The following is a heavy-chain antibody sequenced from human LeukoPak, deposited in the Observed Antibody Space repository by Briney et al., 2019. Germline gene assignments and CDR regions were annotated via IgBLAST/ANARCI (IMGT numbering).Heavy chain of an antibody. CDR1: GFTFSSYA. D-gene: IGHD3-22*01. Sequence: GGSLRLTCAASGFTFSSYAMSWVRQAPGKGLEWVSAISGSGGSTYYADSVKGRSTISRDNSKNTLFLQMNSLRAEDTAVYYCAKARDYYDGSGYYPLIDYWGQGTLVTVSS. V-gene: IGHV3-23*01. CDR2: ISGSGGST. J-gene: IGHJ4*02. CDR3: AKARDYYDGSGYYPLIDY.